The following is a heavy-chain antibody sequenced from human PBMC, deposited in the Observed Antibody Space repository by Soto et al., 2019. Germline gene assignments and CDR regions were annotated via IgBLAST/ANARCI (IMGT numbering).Heavy chain of an antibody. CDR1: GGTFSSYA. V-gene: IGHV1-69*06. CDR2: IIPIFGTA. Sequence: QVQLVQSGAEVKKPGSSVKVSCKASGGTFSSYAISWVRQAPGQGLEWMGGIIPIFGTANYAQKFQGRVTITADKSTSTAYVELSSLRSEDTAVYYCATTRYYDSSGYYYYYYGMDVWGQGTTVTVSS. D-gene: IGHD3-22*01. J-gene: IGHJ6*02. CDR3: ATTRYYDSSGYYYYYYGMDV.